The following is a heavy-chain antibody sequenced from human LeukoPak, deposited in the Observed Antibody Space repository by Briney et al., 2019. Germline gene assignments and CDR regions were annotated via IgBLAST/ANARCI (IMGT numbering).Heavy chain of an antibody. D-gene: IGHD1-26*01. CDR1: GFTFDDYA. J-gene: IGHJ6*02. CDR2: ISWDGGST. Sequence: GGSLRLSCAASGFTFDDYAMHWVRQAPGKGLEWVSLISWDGGSTYYADSVKGRFTISRDNSKNSLYLQMNSLRAEDTALYYCAKDRFPLVGATTETQYYGMDVWGQGTTVTVSS. CDR3: AKDRFPLVGATTETQYYGMDV. V-gene: IGHV3-43D*03.